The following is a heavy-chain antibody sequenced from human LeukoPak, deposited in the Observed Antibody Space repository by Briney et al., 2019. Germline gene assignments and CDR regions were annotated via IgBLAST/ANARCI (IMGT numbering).Heavy chain of an antibody. CDR1: GGSLSSYY. CDR3: ARGGADYDFWSGYFITTPFDY. Sequence: SETVSLTCTVSGGSLSSYYRNWIRQPPGKGLEWIGYSYYSGSTNYNPPPKSRVTISVDTSKNRFSLKMSFVTAADTAVYYCARGGADYDFWSGYFITTPFDYWGQGTLVTVSS. J-gene: IGHJ4*02. D-gene: IGHD3-3*01. CDR2: SYYSGST. V-gene: IGHV4-59*01.